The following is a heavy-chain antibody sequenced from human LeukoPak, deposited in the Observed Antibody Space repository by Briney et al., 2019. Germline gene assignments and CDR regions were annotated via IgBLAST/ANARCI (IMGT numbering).Heavy chain of an antibody. CDR2: IIPIFGTA. V-gene: IGHV1-69*13. CDR1: GGTFSSYA. Sequence: ASVKVSCKASGGTFSSYAISWVRQAPGQGLEWMGGIIPIFGTANYAQKFQGRVTITADESTSTAYMELSSLRPEDTAVYYCARGRDTAMENYFDYWGQGTLVTVSS. J-gene: IGHJ4*02. CDR3: ARGRDTAMENYFDY. D-gene: IGHD5-18*01.